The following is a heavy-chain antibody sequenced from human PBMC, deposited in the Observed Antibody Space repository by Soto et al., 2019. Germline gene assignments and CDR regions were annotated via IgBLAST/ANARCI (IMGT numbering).Heavy chain of an antibody. J-gene: IGHJ6*02. CDR2: MGYNGYT. CDR3: ARQGFGELHGLVDV. D-gene: IGHD3-10*01. CDR1: GGPSINYD. Sequence: LLPLSLRCTILGGPSINYDGSCSRQHPGQGLEWIGYMGYNGYTRYNPSLRSRVTISLDTSKNQFSLNLSSVTAADTALYYCARQGFGELHGLVDVWGQGTTVTVSS. V-gene: IGHV4-59*08.